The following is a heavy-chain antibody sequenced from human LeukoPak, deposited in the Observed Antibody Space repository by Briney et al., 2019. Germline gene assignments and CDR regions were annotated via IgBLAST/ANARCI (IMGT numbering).Heavy chain of an antibody. V-gene: IGHV1-46*01. CDR2: INPSGGST. D-gene: IGHD1-26*01. J-gene: IGHJ4*02. Sequence: ASVKVSCKASGYTFTSYYMHWVRQAPGQGLEWMGIINPSGGSTNYAQKFQERVTITRDMSTSTAYMELSSLRSEDTAVYYCAADPPTASHYWGQGTLVTVSS. CDR3: AADPPTASHY. CDR1: GYTFTSYY.